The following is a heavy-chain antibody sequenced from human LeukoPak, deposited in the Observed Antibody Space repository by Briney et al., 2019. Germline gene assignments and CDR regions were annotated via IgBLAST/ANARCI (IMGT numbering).Heavy chain of an antibody. J-gene: IGHJ6*02. CDR2: ISAYNGNT. Sequence: ASVKVSCKASGYTFTSYGISWVRQAPGQGLEWMGWISAYNGNTKYAQKLQGRVNINTDTSTSTAYMELRSLRSDDTAVYYCASTVGITFGGRYGMDAWGQGTTVTVSS. CDR1: GYTFTSYG. V-gene: IGHV1-18*01. CDR3: ASTVGITFGGRYGMDA. D-gene: IGHD3-16*01.